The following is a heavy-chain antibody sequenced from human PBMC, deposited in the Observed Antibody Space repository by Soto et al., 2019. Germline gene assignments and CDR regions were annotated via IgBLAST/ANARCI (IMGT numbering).Heavy chain of an antibody. Sequence: SETLSLTCTVSGGSISSDHWSWIRQPPGKGLEWIGCIYYSGSTNYNPSLKSRVTISVDTSKNQFSLKLSTVTAADTAVYYCASLVYCSGGSCYSGSYFQYWGQGTLVTVSS. CDR3: ASLVYCSGGSCYSGSYFQY. CDR1: GGSISSDH. J-gene: IGHJ1*01. D-gene: IGHD2-15*01. CDR2: IYYSGST. V-gene: IGHV4-59*08.